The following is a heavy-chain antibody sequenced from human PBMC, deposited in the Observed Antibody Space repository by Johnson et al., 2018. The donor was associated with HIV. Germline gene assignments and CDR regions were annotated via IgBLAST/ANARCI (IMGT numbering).Heavy chain of an antibody. CDR1: GFTFDDYG. V-gene: IGHV3-20*04. J-gene: IGHJ3*02. Sequence: VHLVESGGGVARPGGSLRLSCAASGFTFDDYGMSWVRQAPGKGLEWVSGIDWRGGRTGYADSVKGRFTISRDNAKKLLYLQMYSLRDEDTAFYYCARRGITIVADAFDIWGQGTMVTVSS. CDR2: IDWRGGRT. D-gene: IGHD3-10*01. CDR3: ARRGITIVADAFDI.